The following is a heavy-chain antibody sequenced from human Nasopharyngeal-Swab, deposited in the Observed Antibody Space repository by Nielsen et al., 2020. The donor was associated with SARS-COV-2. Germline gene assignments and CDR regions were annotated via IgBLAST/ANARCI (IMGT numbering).Heavy chain of an antibody. Sequence: GESLKISCAASGFTFSSYTIHWDRQAPGKGLEWVAVISYDASDKYYADSVKGRFTLSRDNSKNTVYLQMNSLRAEDTAVYYCARDRPHWGCDYWGQGTLVTVSS. V-gene: IGHV3-30*04. CDR2: ISYDASDK. J-gene: IGHJ4*02. CDR1: GFTFSSYT. CDR3: ARDRPHWGCDY. D-gene: IGHD3-16*01.